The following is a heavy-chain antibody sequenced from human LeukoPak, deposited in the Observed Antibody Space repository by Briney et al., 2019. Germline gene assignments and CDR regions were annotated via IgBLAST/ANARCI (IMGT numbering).Heavy chain of an antibody. CDR2: IIPIFGTA. Sequence: ASVKVSCKASGGTFSSYAISWVRQAPGQGLEWMGGIIPIFGTANYAQKFQGRVTITADESTSTAYMELSSLRSEDTAVYYCAEGAPGTAMVTGYYYYYGMDVWGQGTTVTVSS. CDR3: AEGAPGTAMVTGYYYYYGMDV. J-gene: IGHJ6*02. CDR1: GGTFSSYA. V-gene: IGHV1-69*13. D-gene: IGHD5-18*01.